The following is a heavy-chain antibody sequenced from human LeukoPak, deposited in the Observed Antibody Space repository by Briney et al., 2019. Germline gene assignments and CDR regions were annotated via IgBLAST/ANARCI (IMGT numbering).Heavy chain of an antibody. CDR2: INIDGSIT. Sequence: GGSLRPSCAVSGFTFRNTWMHWVRQAPGKGLVWLSRINIDGSITAYADSVKGRFTISRDNAKNTLYLQLNSLRAEDTGVYYSLVWSDYQDYWGQGTLVTVSS. CDR1: GFTFRNTW. CDR3: LVWSDYQDY. V-gene: IGHV3-74*01. J-gene: IGHJ4*02. D-gene: IGHD3-3*01.